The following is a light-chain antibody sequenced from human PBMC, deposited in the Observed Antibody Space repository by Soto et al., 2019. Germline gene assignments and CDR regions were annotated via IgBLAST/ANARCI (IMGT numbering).Light chain of an antibody. J-gene: IGKJ1*01. Sequence: DIQLTQSPSSLSASVGAKVTITCRASQSIRSYLNWVQQKPGKAPKLLIYDASSLQTGVPSRFSGSGSGTDFSLTISSLQPEDFATYYCQQSYSTPPWTFGQGTKVDI. CDR3: QQSYSTPPWT. V-gene: IGKV1-39*01. CDR2: DAS. CDR1: QSIRSY.